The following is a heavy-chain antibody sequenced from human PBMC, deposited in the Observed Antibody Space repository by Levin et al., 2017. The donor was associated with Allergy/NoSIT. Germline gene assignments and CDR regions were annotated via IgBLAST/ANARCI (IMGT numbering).Heavy chain of an antibody. CDR1: GFTFSSYS. J-gene: IGHJ4*02. CDR2: ISSSSSYI. Sequence: PGGSLRLSCAASGFTFSSYSMNWVRQAPGKGLEWVSYISSSSSYIYYADSVKGRFTISRDNAKDSLYLQMNSLRAEDTAVFYCARGYDHIYCSDGSCYSLSTAHFDYWGQGTLVTVSS. CDR3: ARGYDHIYCSDGSCYSLSTAHFDY. V-gene: IGHV3-21*01. D-gene: IGHD2-15*01.